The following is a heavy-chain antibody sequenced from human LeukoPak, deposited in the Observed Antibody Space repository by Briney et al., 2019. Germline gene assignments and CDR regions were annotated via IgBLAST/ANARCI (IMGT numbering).Heavy chain of an antibody. CDR3: ARGDSSSWYLGAFDI. V-gene: IGHV4-59*01. CDR2: IYYCEST. D-gene: IGHD6-13*01. Sequence: SETLSLTCTGSGVSISSYYWRWIRPPPRKGPEWIGYIYYCESTNYNPSLTSRVTISVDTSKNQFPLKLSSVTAADTAVYYCARGDSSSWYLGAFDIWGQGTMVTVSS. CDR1: GVSISSYY. J-gene: IGHJ3*02.